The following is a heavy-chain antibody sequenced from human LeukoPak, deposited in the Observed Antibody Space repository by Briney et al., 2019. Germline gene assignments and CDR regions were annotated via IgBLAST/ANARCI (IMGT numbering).Heavy chain of an antibody. J-gene: IGHJ4*02. V-gene: IGHV3-53*01. Sequence: GGSLRLSCAASGFTVSSNYMSWVRQAPGKGLEWVSVIYSGGSTYYADSVKGRFTISRDNSKNTLFLQMNSLRVDDTGVYYCARAYAGVLRYFDWFGYFDYWGQGTLVTVSS. CDR3: ARAYAGVLRYFDWFGYFDY. CDR1: GFTVSSNY. CDR2: IYSGGST. D-gene: IGHD3-9*01.